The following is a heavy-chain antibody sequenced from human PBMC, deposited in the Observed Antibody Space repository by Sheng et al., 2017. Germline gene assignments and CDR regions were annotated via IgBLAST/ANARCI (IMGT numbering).Heavy chain of an antibody. CDR1: GGSFSGYY. CDR2: INHSGST. D-gene: IGHD2-15*01. V-gene: IGHV4-34*01. Sequence: QVQLQQWGAGLLKPSETLSLTCAVYGGSFSGYYWSWIRQPPGKGLEWIGEINHSGSTNYNPSLKSRVTISVDTSKNQFSLKLSSVTAADTAVYYCARGQDCSGGSCYSLFPYYYYGMDVWGQGTTVTV. CDR3: ARGQDCSGGSCYSLFPYYYYGMDV. J-gene: IGHJ6*02.